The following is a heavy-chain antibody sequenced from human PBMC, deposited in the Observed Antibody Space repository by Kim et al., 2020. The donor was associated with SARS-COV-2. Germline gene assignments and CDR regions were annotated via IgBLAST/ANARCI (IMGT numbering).Heavy chain of an antibody. J-gene: IGHJ4*02. CDR3: AKATRITIFALDY. D-gene: IGHD3-9*01. Sequence: YADSVKGRFTISRDNARNSLYLQMNSLRADDTALYYCAKATRITIFALDYWGQGTLVTVSS. V-gene: IGHV3-9*01.